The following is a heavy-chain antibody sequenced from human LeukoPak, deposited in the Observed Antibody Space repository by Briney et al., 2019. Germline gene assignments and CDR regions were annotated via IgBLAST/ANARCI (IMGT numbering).Heavy chain of an antibody. CDR3: ARDMRYYYDSSGYYEHGFDI. CDR2: IHNSGST. J-gene: IGHJ3*02. D-gene: IGHD3-22*01. Sequence: SETLSLTCTVSGGSINNYYWSWIRHPPGKGLEWIGYIHNSGSTYYNPSLKSRVTISVDTSKNQFSLRLSSVTAADTAVYYCARDMRYYYDSSGYYEHGFDIWGQGTMVTVSS. V-gene: IGHV4-59*01. CDR1: GGSINNYY.